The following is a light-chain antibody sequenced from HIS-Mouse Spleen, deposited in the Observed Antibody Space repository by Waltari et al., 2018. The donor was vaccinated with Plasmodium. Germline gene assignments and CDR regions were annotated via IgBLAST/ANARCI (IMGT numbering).Light chain of an antibody. V-gene: IGLV3-10*01. J-gene: IGLJ3*02. CDR2: EDS. CDR1: ALPKTS. CDR3: YSTDSSGNHRV. Sequence: SYELTQPPSVSVSPGQTARITCSGDALPKTSAVWYQQKSGQAPVLVIYEDSKRPSGIPERFSGASSGTMATLTISGAQVEDEADYYCYSTDSSGNHRVFGGGTKLTVL.